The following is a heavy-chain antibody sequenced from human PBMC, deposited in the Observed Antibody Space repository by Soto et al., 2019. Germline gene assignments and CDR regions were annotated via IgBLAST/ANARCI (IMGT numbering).Heavy chain of an antibody. D-gene: IGHD5-12*01. J-gene: IGHJ6*02. CDR2: IRSKAYGGTT. Sequence: GGSLRLSCTASGFTFGDYAMSWFRQAPGKGLEWVGFIRSKAYGGTTEYAASVKGRFTISRDDSKSIAYLQMNSLKTEDTAVYYCTRDPDIVATMVDPMAPYYYGMDVWGQGTTVTVSS. CDR3: TRDPDIVATMVDPMAPYYYGMDV. CDR1: GFTFGDYA. V-gene: IGHV3-49*03.